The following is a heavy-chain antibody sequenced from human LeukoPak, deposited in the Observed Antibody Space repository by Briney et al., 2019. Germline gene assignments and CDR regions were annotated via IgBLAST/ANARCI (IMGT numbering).Heavy chain of an antibody. CDR2: SRNKANSYTT. D-gene: IGHD5-24*01. J-gene: IGHJ3*02. Sequence: GGSLRLSCAASGFIFSNYGMGWVRQAPGKGLEWVGRSRNKANSYTTQYAPSVKGRFTVSRDDSQNSLYLQMNSLQTEDTAMYYCARGLNSFDIWGQGTMVSVSS. V-gene: IGHV3-72*01. CDR3: ARGLNSFDI. CDR1: GFIFSNYG.